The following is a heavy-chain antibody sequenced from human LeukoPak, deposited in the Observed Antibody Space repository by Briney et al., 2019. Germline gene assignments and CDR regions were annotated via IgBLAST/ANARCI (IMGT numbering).Heavy chain of an antibody. Sequence: GASVKVSCKVSGYTLTELSMHWVRQAPGKGLEWMGGFDPEDGETIYAQKFQGRVTMTEHTSTDTAYMELSSLRSEDTAVYYCATVPRESSGYHWGQGTLVTVSS. J-gene: IGHJ4*02. CDR2: FDPEDGET. V-gene: IGHV1-24*01. D-gene: IGHD3-22*01. CDR1: GYTLTELS. CDR3: ATVPRESSGYH.